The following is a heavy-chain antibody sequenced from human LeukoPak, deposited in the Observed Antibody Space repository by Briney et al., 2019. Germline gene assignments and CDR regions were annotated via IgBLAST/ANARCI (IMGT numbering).Heavy chain of an antibody. D-gene: IGHD3-22*01. J-gene: IGHJ4*02. CDR2: ISYSGST. CDR1: GGSISSANYY. CDR3: VSTMIVVGIDY. V-gene: IGHV4-30-4*01. Sequence: PSETLSLTCTVSGGSISSANYYWNWIRQPPGKGLEWIGYISYSGSTHYNPSLKSRVTISVDTSKNQFSLKLSSVTAADTAVYYCVSTMIVVGIDYWGQGTLVTVSS.